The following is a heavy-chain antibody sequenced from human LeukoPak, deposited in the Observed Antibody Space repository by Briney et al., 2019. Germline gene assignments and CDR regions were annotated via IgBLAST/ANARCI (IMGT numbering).Heavy chain of an antibody. Sequence: PGGSLRLSCAASGFTFSNYWMTWVRQAPGRGLEWVANIKQDGSEKYYVDSVKGRFTISRDNAKNSLFLQMNSLTAEDTAVHYCAKVSFWSGYTIDYWGQGTLVTVSS. V-gene: IGHV3-7*01. CDR2: IKQDGSEK. J-gene: IGHJ4*02. CDR1: GFTFSNYW. D-gene: IGHD3-3*01. CDR3: AKVSFWSGYTIDY.